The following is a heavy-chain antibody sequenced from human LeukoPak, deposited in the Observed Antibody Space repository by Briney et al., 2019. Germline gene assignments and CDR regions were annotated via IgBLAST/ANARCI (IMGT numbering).Heavy chain of an antibody. CDR2: IKEDGSEK. CDR3: ATDRGGGYFDY. J-gene: IGHJ4*02. V-gene: IGHV3-7*01. D-gene: IGHD3-10*01. Sequence: GGSLRLSCVGSGFSFSRDWMSWVRQAPGKGLEWVANIKEDGSEKYFLDSVKGRFTISRDNAKNLVYLQMNSLRVEDTAVYYCATDRGGGYFDYWVQGTLVTVSS. CDR1: GFSFSRDW.